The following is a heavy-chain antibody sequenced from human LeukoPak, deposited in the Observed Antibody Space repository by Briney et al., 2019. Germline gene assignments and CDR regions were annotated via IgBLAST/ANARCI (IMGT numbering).Heavy chain of an antibody. CDR1: AYTFTGYY. J-gene: IGHJ4*02. V-gene: IGHV1-2*02. Sequence: ASVKVSCKASAYTFTGYYMHWVRQAPGQGLEWMGWINPNSGGTNYAQKFQGRVTMTRDTSISTAYMELSRLTSDDTAMYYCARKDYFDYWGQGTLVTVSS. CDR2: INPNSGGT. CDR3: ARKDYFDY.